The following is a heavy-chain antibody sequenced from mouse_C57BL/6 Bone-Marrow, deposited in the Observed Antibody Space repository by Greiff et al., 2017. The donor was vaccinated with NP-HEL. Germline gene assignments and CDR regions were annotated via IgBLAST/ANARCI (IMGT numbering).Heavy chain of an antibody. CDR3: ASTAITTVVARIYYYAMDY. J-gene: IGHJ4*01. CDR1: GYTFTSYW. D-gene: IGHD1-1*01. CDR2: IHPNSGST. V-gene: IGHV1-64*01. Sequence: QVQLKESGAELVKPGASVKLSCKASGYTFTSYWMHWVKQRPGQGLEWIGMIHPNSGSTNYNEKFKSKATLTVDKSSSTAYMQLSSLTSEDSAVYYCASTAITTVVARIYYYAMDYWGQGTSVTVSS.